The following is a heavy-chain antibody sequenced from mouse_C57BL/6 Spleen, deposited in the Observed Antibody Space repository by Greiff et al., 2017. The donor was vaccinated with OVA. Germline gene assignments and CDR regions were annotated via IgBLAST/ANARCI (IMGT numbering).Heavy chain of an antibody. D-gene: IGHD3-2*02. CDR3: ARSGRFPWFAY. Sequence: VKLMESGAELVRPGTSVKVSCKASGYAFTNYLIEWVKQRPGQGLEWIGVINPGSGGTNYNEKFKGKATLTADKSSSTAYMQLSSLTSEDSAVYFCARSGRFPWFAYWGQGTLVTVSA. V-gene: IGHV1-54*01. CDR1: GYAFTNYL. CDR2: INPGSGGT. J-gene: IGHJ3*01.